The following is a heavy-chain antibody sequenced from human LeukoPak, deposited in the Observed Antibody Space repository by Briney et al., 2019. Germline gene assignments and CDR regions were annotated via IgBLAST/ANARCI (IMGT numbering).Heavy chain of an antibody. Sequence: GGSLRLSCAASGFTFSSYAMHWVRQAPGKGLEWVAVISYDGSNKYYADSVKGRFTISRDNSKNTLYLQMNSLRAEDTAVYYCARDSSYQLLSNDAFDIWGQGTMVTVSS. V-gene: IGHV3-30-3*01. CDR1: GFTFSSYA. CDR2: ISYDGSNK. D-gene: IGHD2-2*01. CDR3: ARDSSYQLLSNDAFDI. J-gene: IGHJ3*02.